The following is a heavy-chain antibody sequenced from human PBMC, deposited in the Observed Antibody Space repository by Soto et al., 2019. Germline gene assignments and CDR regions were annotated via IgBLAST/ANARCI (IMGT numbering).Heavy chain of an antibody. V-gene: IGHV4-4*07. CDR2: IYSGGST. D-gene: IGHD3-10*01. CDR3: ARGPGGLGELSLDY. CDR1: CGSISTYY. Sequence: QVQLQEWGPGLVKPSETLSLTCSVSCGSISTYYWSWIRQPAGKGLEWIGRIYSGGSTNFNPSLRSRVTVSVDMSKNQFSLKPTSVTAADTAVYYCARGPGGLGELSLDYWGQGTLVTVSS. J-gene: IGHJ4*02.